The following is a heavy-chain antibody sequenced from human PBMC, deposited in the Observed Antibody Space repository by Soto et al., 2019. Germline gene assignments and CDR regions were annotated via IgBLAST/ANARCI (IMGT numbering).Heavy chain of an antibody. CDR1: GYTFTHYA. Sequence: QVQVVQSGAEVKRPGASVKVSCKASGYTFTHYAIHWVRQAPGQRPELMGWINAANGHTKYSQTFQGRVTLTTDTSATTAYMELSSLSSEDTAVYYCATQDFESGRSHLDYWGQGTLVTVSS. D-gene: IGHD3-10*01. CDR3: ATQDFESGRSHLDY. J-gene: IGHJ4*02. V-gene: IGHV1-3*01. CDR2: INAANGHT.